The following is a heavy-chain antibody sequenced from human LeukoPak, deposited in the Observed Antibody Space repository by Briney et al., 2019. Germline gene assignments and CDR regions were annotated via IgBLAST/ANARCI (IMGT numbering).Heavy chain of an antibody. CDR1: GFTFSSYG. J-gene: IGHJ4*02. CDR2: ISSSGSTI. V-gene: IGHV3-48*03. D-gene: IGHD5-24*01. Sequence: GGSLRLSCAASGFTFSSYGMNWVRQAPGKGLEWVSYISSSGSTIYYADSVKGRFTISRDNAKNSLSLQMNSLRAEDTAVYYCARLGPRDGHNFRDWGQGTLVTVSS. CDR3: ARLGPRDGHNFRD.